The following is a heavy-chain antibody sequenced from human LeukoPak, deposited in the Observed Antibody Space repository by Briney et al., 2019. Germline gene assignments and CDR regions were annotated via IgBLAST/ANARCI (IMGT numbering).Heavy chain of an antibody. Sequence: GGSLRLSCAASGFTFSSYAMSWVRQAPGKGLEWVSAISGSGGSTYYADSVKGRFTISRDNSKNTLYLQMNSLRAEDTAVYYCAKASYVDTAMVSYYYYYGMDVWGQGTTVTVPS. CDR3: AKASYVDTAMVSYYYYYGMDV. CDR2: ISGSGGST. D-gene: IGHD5-18*01. CDR1: GFTFSSYA. J-gene: IGHJ6*02. V-gene: IGHV3-23*01.